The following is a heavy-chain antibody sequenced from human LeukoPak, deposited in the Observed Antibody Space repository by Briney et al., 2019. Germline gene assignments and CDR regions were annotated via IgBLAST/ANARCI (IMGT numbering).Heavy chain of an antibody. D-gene: IGHD5-18*01. CDR2: ISIDGNTQ. CDR1: GFRFSAYA. CDR3: AREEYKYGLGALDV. Sequence: GGSLRLSCTASGFRFSAYAMQWVRQAPGKGLEWVAVISIDGNTQYYADPVRGRFSISRDNSKNTLYLEMSSLRGEDTGIFYCAREEYKYGLGALDVWGQGTTVTVSS. V-gene: IGHV3-30-3*01. J-gene: IGHJ6*02.